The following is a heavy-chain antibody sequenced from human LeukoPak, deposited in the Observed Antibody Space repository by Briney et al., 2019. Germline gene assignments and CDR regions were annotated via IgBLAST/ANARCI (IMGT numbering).Heavy chain of an antibody. CDR3: AKDRSGGGDYYFGMDV. CDR2: ISGSGGST. D-gene: IGHD6-19*01. CDR1: GLAFSSYA. J-gene: IGHJ6*02. Sequence: GGSLRLSCAASGLAFSSYAMSWVRQAPGKGLEWVSSISGSGGSTYYADSVKGRFTISRDNSQNTLYLQMNSLRAEDTAVYYCAKDRSGGGDYYFGMDVWGPGTTVTVSS. V-gene: IGHV3-23*01.